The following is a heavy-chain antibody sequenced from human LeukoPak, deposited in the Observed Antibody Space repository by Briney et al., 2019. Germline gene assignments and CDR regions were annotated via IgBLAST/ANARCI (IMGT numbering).Heavy chain of an antibody. J-gene: IGHJ6*04. CDR2: TYSGGTT. D-gene: IGHD1-26*01. CDR3: AKDPVGMDV. Sequence: PGGSLRLSCATSGFTVQSNSITWVRQAPGQGLECVSVTYSGGTTYYADSVKGRFTISRDNSKNTLYLQMNSLRAEDTAVYYCAKDPVGMDVWGKGTTVTISS. V-gene: IGHV3-53*01. CDR1: GFTVQSNS.